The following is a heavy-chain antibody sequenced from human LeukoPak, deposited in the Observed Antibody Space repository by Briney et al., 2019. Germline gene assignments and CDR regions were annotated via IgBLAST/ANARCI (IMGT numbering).Heavy chain of an antibody. D-gene: IGHD1-26*01. V-gene: IGHV3-23*01. CDR3: AKGDTTWELPHDY. CDR2: ISGTGGST. J-gene: IGHJ4*02. CDR1: GFTFSSYA. Sequence: GGSLRLSCAASGFTFSSYAMSWVRQAPGKGLEWVSAISGTGGSTYYADSVKGRFTISRDNSKNTPYLQMNSLRAEDTAVYYCAKGDTTWELPHDYWGQGTLVTVSS.